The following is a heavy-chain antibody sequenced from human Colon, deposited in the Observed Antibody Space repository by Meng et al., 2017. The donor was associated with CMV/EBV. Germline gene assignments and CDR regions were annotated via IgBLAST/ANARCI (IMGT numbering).Heavy chain of an antibody. V-gene: IGHV3-23*01. Sequence: GESLKISCAASGLTFRSYAMAWVRQAPGKGLEWVSAIGDTGATTKYADSVKGRFTISRDNSKNTLDLQMNSLRAEDTAVYYCAKRRIAAAGDFQDWGQGTQVTVSS. J-gene: IGHJ1*01. CDR1: GLTFRSYA. CDR3: AKRRIAAAGDFQD. D-gene: IGHD6-13*01. CDR2: IGDTGATT.